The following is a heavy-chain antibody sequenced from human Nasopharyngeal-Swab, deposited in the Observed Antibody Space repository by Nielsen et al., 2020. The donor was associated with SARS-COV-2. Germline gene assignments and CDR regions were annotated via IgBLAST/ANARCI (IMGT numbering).Heavy chain of an antibody. CDR2: IYYSGST. CDR3: ARLGLDYLYDY. Sequence: SETLSLTCTVSGDSISSSHYYWGWIRQPPGKGLEWIGSIYYSGSTYYNPSLKSRVTISVDTSKNQFSLKLSSVTAADTAVYYCARLGLDYLYDYWGQGTLVTVSS. CDR1: GDSISSSHYY. J-gene: IGHJ4*02. D-gene: IGHD3/OR15-3a*01. V-gene: IGHV4-39*01.